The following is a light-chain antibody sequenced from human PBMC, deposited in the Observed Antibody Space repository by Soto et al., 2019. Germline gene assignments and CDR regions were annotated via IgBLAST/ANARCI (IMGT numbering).Light chain of an antibody. CDR2: KAS. Sequence: DIQMTQSPSTLSASVGDRVTITCRASQSISNWLAWYQQKPGKAPKILIHKASSLESGVPSRFSGSGSGTEFTLTIISLQPDDFAPYYCQQYSTYFKTFGQGTRGEIK. V-gene: IGKV1-5*03. CDR3: QQYSTYFKT. J-gene: IGKJ1*01. CDR1: QSISNW.